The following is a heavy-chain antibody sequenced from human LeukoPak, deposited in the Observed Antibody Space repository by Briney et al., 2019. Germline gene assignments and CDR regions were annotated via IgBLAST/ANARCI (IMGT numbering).Heavy chain of an antibody. CDR2: ISAYNGNT. Sequence: ASVKVSCKASGYTFTSYGISWVRQAPGQGLEWMGWISAYNGNTNYAQKLQGRVTMTTDTSTSTAYMELRSLRFDDTAVYYCARGRAAAGTWPVDYWGQGTLVTVSS. D-gene: IGHD6-13*01. V-gene: IGHV1-18*01. CDR1: GYTFTSYG. J-gene: IGHJ4*02. CDR3: ARGRAAAGTWPVDY.